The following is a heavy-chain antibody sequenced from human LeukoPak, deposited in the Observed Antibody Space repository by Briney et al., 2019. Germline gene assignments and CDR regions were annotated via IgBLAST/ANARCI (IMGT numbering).Heavy chain of an antibody. CDR1: GYRFTSYW. CDR2: IYPGDSDT. D-gene: IGHD3-22*01. CDR3: AGLASYGSGYYPPPDWFDP. Sequence: GESLKISCKGSGYRFTSYWIGWVRQLPGRGLEWMGIIYPGDSDTRYSPSFQGQVTISADKSISTAYLQWSSLKASDTAMYYCAGLASYGSGYYPPPDWFDPWGQGTLVTVSS. J-gene: IGHJ5*02. V-gene: IGHV5-51*01.